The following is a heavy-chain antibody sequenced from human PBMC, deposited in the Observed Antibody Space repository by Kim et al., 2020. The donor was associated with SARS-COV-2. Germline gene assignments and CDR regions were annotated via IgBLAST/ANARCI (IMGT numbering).Heavy chain of an antibody. J-gene: IGHJ5*02. CDR2: IWYDGSNK. V-gene: IGHV3-33*01. D-gene: IGHD1-20*01. Sequence: GGSLRLSCAASGFTFSSYGMHWVRQAPGKGLEWVAVIWYDGSNKYYADSVKGRFTISRDNSKNTLYLQMNSPRAEDTAVYYCARDLRITDNWFDPWGQGTLVTVSS. CDR3: ARDLRITDNWFDP. CDR1: GFTFSSYG.